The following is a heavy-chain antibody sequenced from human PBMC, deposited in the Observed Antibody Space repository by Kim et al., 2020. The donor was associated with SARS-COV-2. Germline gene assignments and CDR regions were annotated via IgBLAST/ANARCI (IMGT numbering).Heavy chain of an antibody. V-gene: IGHV4-39*01. Sequence: SETLSLTCTVSGGSISSSSYYWCWIRQPPGKGLEWIGSIYYSGSTYYNPSLKSRVTISVDTSKNQFSLKLSSVTAADTAVYYCARHRGGASYYYGMDVWGQGTTVTVSS. D-gene: IGHD1-26*01. CDR3: ARHRGGASYYYGMDV. CDR2: IYYSGST. J-gene: IGHJ6*02. CDR1: GGSISSSSYY.